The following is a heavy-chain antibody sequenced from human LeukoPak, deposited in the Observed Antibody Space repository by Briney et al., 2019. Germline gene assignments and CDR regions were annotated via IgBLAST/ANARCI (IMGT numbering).Heavy chain of an antibody. Sequence: ASVKVSCKASGYTFTSYGISWVRQAPGQGLEWMGWISAYKGNTNYAQKLQGRVTMTTDTSTSTAYMELRSLRSDDTAVYYCARHPSMVRGVIRWFDPSGQGTLVTASS. J-gene: IGHJ5*02. V-gene: IGHV1-18*01. CDR2: ISAYKGNT. CDR3: ARHPSMVRGVIRWFDP. CDR1: GYTFTSYG. D-gene: IGHD3-10*01.